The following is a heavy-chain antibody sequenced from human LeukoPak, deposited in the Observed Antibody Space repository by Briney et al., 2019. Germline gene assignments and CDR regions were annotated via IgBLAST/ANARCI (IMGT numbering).Heavy chain of an antibody. CDR2: INQDGSEK. V-gene: IGHV3-7*01. CDR3: VTSATGRGGIDY. Sequence: GRSLRLSCAVSGFTFSSYWMGWVRQAPGKGLEWVANINQDGSEKYYEDSVKGRFTISRDNARNSLFLQMNSLRVEDMAVYYCVTSATGRGGIDYWGQGTLVTVSS. CDR1: GFTFSSYW. D-gene: IGHD6-13*01. J-gene: IGHJ4*02.